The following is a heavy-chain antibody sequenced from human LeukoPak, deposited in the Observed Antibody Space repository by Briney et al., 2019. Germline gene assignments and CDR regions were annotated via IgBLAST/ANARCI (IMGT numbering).Heavy chain of an antibody. CDR1: GGTFSSYA. Sequence: SVKVSCKASGGTFSSYAISWVRQAPGQGLEWMGGIIPIFGTANYAQKFQGRVTITADESTSTAYMELSSLRSEDTAVYYCARGDYDFWSGYAHYYGMDVWGQGTTATVSS. J-gene: IGHJ6*02. CDR3: ARGDYDFWSGYAHYYGMDV. D-gene: IGHD3-3*01. V-gene: IGHV1-69*13. CDR2: IIPIFGTA.